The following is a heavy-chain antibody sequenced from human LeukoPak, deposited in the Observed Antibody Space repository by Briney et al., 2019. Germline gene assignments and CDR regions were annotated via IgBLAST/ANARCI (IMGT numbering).Heavy chain of an antibody. CDR3: VRQFAS. J-gene: IGHJ4*02. V-gene: IGHV3-48*01. Sequence: GGSLRLSCAASGFTFGDHIMNWVRQLPGKRLEWVAYVSGSGSTVYYADSVKGRFTVSRDNGKGSLYLQMNSLRVEDTALYYCVRQFASWGQGTLVTVSS. CDR2: VSGSGSTV. CDR1: GFTFGDHI.